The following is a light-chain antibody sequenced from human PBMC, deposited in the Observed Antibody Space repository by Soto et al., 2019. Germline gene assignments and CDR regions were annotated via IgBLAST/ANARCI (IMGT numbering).Light chain of an antibody. CDR2: LNSDGSH. Sequence: QSVLTQSPSASASLGASVNLTCTLSSGHSSYAIAWHQQQPEKGPRYLMKLNSDGSHSKGDGIPDRFSGSRSGAERYLTISSLQSEDEADYYCQTWDTGIWVFGGGTKLTVL. CDR3: QTWDTGIWV. CDR1: SGHSSYA. V-gene: IGLV4-69*01. J-gene: IGLJ3*02.